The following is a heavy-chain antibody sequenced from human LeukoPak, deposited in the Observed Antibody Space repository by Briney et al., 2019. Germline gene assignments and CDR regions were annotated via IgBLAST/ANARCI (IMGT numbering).Heavy chain of an antibody. CDR3: AHGPGSYSRWDY. CDR2: ISGSGGST. Sequence: GGSLRLSCAASGFTFSSYAMSWVRQAPGKGLEWVSAISGSGGSTYYADSVKGRFTISRDNSKNTLYLQMNSLRAEDTAVYYCAHGPGSYSRWDYWGQGTLVTVSS. V-gene: IGHV3-23*01. J-gene: IGHJ4*02. D-gene: IGHD3-10*01. CDR1: GFTFSSYA.